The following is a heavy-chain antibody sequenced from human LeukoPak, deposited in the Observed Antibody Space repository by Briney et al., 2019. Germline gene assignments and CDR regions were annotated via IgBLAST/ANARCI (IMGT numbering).Heavy chain of an antibody. CDR1: GITFSTSA. Sequence: GGSLRLSCAASGITFSTSAMSWVRQTPEKGLQWVAAISASGGRTYYSDSVKGHFTISRDNSNNTLYLQMDSLRAEDSAVYFCARDPVSATGSYYFGSWGQGTLVTVSP. CDR2: ISASGGRT. V-gene: IGHV3-23*01. J-gene: IGHJ4*02. CDR3: ARDPVSATGSYYFGS. D-gene: IGHD3-10*01.